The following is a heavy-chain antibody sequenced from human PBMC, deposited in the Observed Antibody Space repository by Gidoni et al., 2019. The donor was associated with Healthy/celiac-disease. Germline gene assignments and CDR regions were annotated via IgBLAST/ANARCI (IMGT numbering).Heavy chain of an antibody. CDR3: TRADRRITMRVVVISDAFDI. CDR1: GFPFGDYS. D-gene: IGHD3-22*01. J-gene: IGHJ3*02. Sequence: VQLVEACGVLLQPGRSLTLSCTASGFPFGDYSMSWFGQAPGKGLEWVGVIRSKGYSGTTEYAASVKGRFTISRDDTNSIDYLQMNSLKTEDTAVYYCTRADRRITMRVVVISDAFDIWGQGTMVTVSS. V-gene: IGHV3-49*03. CDR2: IRSKGYSGTT.